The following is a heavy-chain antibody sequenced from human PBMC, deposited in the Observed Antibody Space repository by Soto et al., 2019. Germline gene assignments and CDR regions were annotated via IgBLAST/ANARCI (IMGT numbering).Heavy chain of an antibody. Sequence: ASVKVSCKASGYTFTSYAMHWVRQAPGQRLEWMGWINAGNGNTKYSQKFRGRVTITRDTSASTAYMELSSLRSEDTAVYYCARAWVVVTAPDYWSQGTLVTVSS. CDR1: GYTFTSYA. CDR2: INAGNGNT. V-gene: IGHV1-3*01. J-gene: IGHJ4*02. CDR3: ARAWVVVTAPDY. D-gene: IGHD2-21*02.